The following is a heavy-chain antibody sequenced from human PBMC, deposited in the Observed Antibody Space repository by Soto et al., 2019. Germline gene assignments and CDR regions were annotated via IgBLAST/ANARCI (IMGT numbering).Heavy chain of an antibody. V-gene: IGHV4-59*01. Sequence: SETLSLTCTVSGGSISSYYWSWIRQPPGKGLEWIGYIYYSGSTNYNPSLKSRVTISVDTSKNQFSLKLSSVTAADTAVYYCARVAFDYGDYVLRNYFDYWGQGTLVTVS. CDR3: ARVAFDYGDYVLRNYFDY. J-gene: IGHJ4*02. CDR2: IYYSGST. CDR1: GGSISSYY. D-gene: IGHD4-17*01.